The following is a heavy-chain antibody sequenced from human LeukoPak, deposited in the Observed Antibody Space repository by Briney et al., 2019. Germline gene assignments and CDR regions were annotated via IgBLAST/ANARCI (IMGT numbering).Heavy chain of an antibody. V-gene: IGHV3-21*01. D-gene: IGHD5-12*01. Sequence: PGGSLRLSCAASGFTFSSYSMNWVRQAPGKGLEWVSSISSSSSYIYYADSVKGRFTISRDNSKNTLYLQMNSLRAEDTAVYYCAKDPGSGYDFWGNFDYWGQGTLVTVSS. CDR3: AKDPGSGYDFWGNFDY. J-gene: IGHJ4*02. CDR2: ISSSSSYI. CDR1: GFTFSSYS.